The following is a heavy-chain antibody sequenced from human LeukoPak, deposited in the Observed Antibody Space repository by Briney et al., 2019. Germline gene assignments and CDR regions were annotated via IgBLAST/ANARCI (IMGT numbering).Heavy chain of an antibody. V-gene: IGHV3-30*18. J-gene: IGHJ4*02. CDR1: GFTFSTYG. CDR2: ISGDGSNK. D-gene: IGHD3-22*01. Sequence: GGSLRLSCAASGFTFSTYGMHWARQAPGKGLEWVAFISGDGSNKFYADSVKGRFTISRDNSKNTLYLQMNSLRAEDTAVYYCAKNLRYYDRIGYYDYFDYWGQGTLVAVSS. CDR3: AKNLRYYDRIGYYDYFDY.